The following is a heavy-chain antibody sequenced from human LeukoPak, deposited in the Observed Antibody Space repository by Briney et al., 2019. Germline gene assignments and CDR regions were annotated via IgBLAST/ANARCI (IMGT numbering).Heavy chain of an antibody. CDR3: AGGASSGYDSIGVC. J-gene: IGHJ4*02. CDR1: GFTFSDYY. Sequence: GGSLRLSCAASGFTFSDYYMSWIRQAPGKGLEWVSYISSSGSTIYYADSVKGRFTISRDNAKNSLYLQMNSLRAEDTAVYYCAGGASSGYDSIGVCWGRGTLVTVSS. D-gene: IGHD3-22*01. V-gene: IGHV3-11*04. CDR2: ISSSGSTI.